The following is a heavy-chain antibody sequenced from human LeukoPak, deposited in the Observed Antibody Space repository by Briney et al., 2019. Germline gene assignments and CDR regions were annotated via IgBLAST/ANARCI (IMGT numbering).Heavy chain of an antibody. Sequence: GGSLRLSCTASGFTFSDYSMNWVRQAPGKGLEWVSSISRRSRHVYYAGSVKGRFTISRDNAKNSLYLQMNSLRAEDTAVYYCARDNAPYYYYYYMDVWGKGTTVTVSS. D-gene: IGHD2-2*01. V-gene: IGHV3-21*01. CDR3: ARDNAPYYYYYYMDV. CDR1: GFTFSDYS. CDR2: ISRRSRHV. J-gene: IGHJ6*03.